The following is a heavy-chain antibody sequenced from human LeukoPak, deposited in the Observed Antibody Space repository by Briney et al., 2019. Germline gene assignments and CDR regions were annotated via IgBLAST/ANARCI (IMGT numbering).Heavy chain of an antibody. CDR1: GFTFSSYA. CDR3: AKDDSYYYDSSGYYGYFDY. J-gene: IGHJ4*02. D-gene: IGHD3-22*01. V-gene: IGHV3-23*01. CDR2: ISGSGGST. Sequence: GGSLRLSCAASGFTFSSYAMSWFRQAPGKGLDWVSAISGSGGSTYYADSVKGRFTISRDNSKNTLYLQMNSLRAEDTAVYYCAKDDSYYYDSSGYYGYFDYWGQGTLVTVSS.